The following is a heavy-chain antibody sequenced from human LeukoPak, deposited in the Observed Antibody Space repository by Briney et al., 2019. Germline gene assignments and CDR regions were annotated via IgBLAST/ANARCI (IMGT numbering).Heavy chain of an antibody. J-gene: IGHJ4*02. CDR1: GFTFSTYW. CDR3: ARGQSSGWYPD. CDR2: NNNDGSST. D-gene: IGHD6-19*01. Sequence: PGGSLRLSCAASGFTFSTYWMHWARQAPGKGLVWVSRNNNDGSSTGYADSVKGRFTISRDNVKNTVYLQMNSLTAEDTAVYYCARGQSSGWYPDWGQGTLVTVSS. V-gene: IGHV3-74*01.